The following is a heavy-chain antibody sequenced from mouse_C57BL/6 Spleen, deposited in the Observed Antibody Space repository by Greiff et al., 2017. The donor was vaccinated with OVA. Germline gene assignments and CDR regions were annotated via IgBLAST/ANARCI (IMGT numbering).Heavy chain of an antibody. V-gene: IGHV1-26*01. Sequence: VQLQQSGPELVKPGASVKISCKASGYTFTDYYMNWVKQSHGKSLEWIGDINPNNGGTSYNQKFKGKATLTVDKSSSTAYMELRSLTSEDSAVYYCARTGGSGYGLFAYWGQGTLVTVSA. D-gene: IGHD3-2*02. CDR1: GYTFTDYY. J-gene: IGHJ3*01. CDR3: ARTGGSGYGLFAY. CDR2: INPNNGGT.